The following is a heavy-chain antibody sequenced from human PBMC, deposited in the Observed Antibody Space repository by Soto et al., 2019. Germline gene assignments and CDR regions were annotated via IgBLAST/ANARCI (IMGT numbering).Heavy chain of an antibody. CDR2: ISYDGSNK. V-gene: IGHV3-30-3*01. Sequence: LRLSCAASGFTFSSYAMRWVRQAPGKGLEWVAVISYDGSNKYYADSVKGRFTISRDNSKNTLYLQMNSLRAEDTAVYYCARRGWYYWGQGTLVTVSS. J-gene: IGHJ4*02. D-gene: IGHD2-15*01. CDR3: ARRGWYY. CDR1: GFTFSSYA.